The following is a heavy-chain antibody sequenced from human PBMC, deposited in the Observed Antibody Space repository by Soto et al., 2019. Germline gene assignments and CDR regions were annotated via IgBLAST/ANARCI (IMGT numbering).Heavy chain of an antibody. CDR3: AHRGYMYGNWDHGYFDY. D-gene: IGHD5-18*01. J-gene: IGHJ4*02. CDR1: GFSLTNSGVG. CDR2: IYWDDDK. V-gene: IGHV2-5*02. Sequence: QITLKESGPTRVRPTQTLALTCTFSGFSLTNSGVGVGWIRKTPGKALEWLAVIYWDDDKRYSPFLKSRLTITKDTSKNQVVLTMADMDPVDTATYFCAHRGYMYGNWDHGYFDYWGQGTLVTVSS.